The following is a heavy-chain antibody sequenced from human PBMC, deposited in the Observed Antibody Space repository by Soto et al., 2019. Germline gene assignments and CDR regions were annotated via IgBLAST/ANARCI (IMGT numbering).Heavy chain of an antibody. CDR1: GFTFSSYA. CDR3: AKGYDILTEFDY. CDR2: ISGSGGST. J-gene: IGHJ4*02. V-gene: IGHV3-23*01. D-gene: IGHD3-9*01. Sequence: EVQLLESGGGLVQPGGSLRLSCAASGFTFSSYAMSWVRQAPGKGLEWVSAISGSGGSTYYADSVKGRFTISRDNSKNKLYLQMNSLRAEDTAVYYCAKGYDILTEFDYWGQGTLVTVSS.